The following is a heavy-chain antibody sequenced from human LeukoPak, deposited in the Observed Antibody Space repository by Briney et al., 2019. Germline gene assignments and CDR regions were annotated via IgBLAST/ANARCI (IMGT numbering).Heavy chain of an antibody. CDR2: IDHSGTT. V-gene: IGHV4-34*01. CDR1: DGSFSGYY. D-gene: IGHD2-15*01. Sequence: SETLSLTCAVYDGSFSGYYWSWIRQPPGKGLEWIGEIDHSGTTNYNPSLKSRVTISGDTPKEQVSLRLNSVIAADTAVYYCARGRVAATSVTAYWGQGTLVTVSS. J-gene: IGHJ4*02. CDR3: ARGRVAATSVTAY.